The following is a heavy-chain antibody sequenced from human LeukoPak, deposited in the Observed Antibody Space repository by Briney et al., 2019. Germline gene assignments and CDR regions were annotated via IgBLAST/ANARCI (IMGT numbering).Heavy chain of an antibody. CDR3: AREGWELTRGVGY. CDR1: GFTFSSYW. V-gene: IGHV3-7*01. Sequence: GGSLRLSCAVSGFTFSSYWMSWVRQAPGKGLEWVANIKQDGSEKYYVDSVKGRFTISRDNAKNSLYLQMNSLRAEDTAVYYCAREGWELTRGVGYWGQGTLVTVSS. J-gene: IGHJ4*02. D-gene: IGHD1-26*01. CDR2: IKQDGSEK.